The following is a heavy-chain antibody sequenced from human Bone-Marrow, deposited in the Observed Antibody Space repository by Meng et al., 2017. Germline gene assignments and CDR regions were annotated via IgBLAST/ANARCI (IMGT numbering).Heavy chain of an antibody. Sequence: QLQLQESGSGLVKPSQTLSLTCAGSGGSISSDNYPWSWIRQPPGKGLESIGYIYHSGPAYYTPSLESRVTVSVDRSKNQFSLNLSSVTAADTAVYYCARYSSSSLAFDFWGQGTLVTVSS. CDR3: ARYSSSSLAFDF. V-gene: IGHV4-30-2*01. J-gene: IGHJ4*02. CDR2: IYHSGPA. D-gene: IGHD6-6*01. CDR1: GGSISSDNYP.